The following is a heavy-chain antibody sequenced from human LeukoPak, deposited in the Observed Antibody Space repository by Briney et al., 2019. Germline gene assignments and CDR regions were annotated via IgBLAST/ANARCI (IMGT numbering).Heavy chain of an antibody. V-gene: IGHV3-23*01. CDR1: GFTFSSYA. Sequence: GGSLRLSCAASGFTFSSYAMSWVRRAPGKGLEWVSDISGSGNWTYYADSVKGRFTISRDNSKNTQHLQMNSLRAEDTALYYCAKGYMTTVTPNAFDIWGQGTMVTVSS. D-gene: IGHD4-17*01. CDR3: AKGYMTTVTPNAFDI. CDR2: ISGSGNWT. J-gene: IGHJ3*02.